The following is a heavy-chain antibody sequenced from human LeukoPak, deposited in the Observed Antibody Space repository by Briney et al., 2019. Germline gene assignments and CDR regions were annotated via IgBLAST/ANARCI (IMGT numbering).Heavy chain of an antibody. CDR1: GFTFDDYA. Sequence: PGGSLRLSCAASGFTFDDYAMHWVRQAPGKGLEWVSGISWNSGSIGYADSVKGRFTISRDNAKNSLYLQMNSLGAEDTALYYCAKENYGDYDVGYFDYWGQGTLVTVSS. V-gene: IGHV3-9*01. J-gene: IGHJ4*02. CDR3: AKENYGDYDVGYFDY. CDR2: ISWNSGSI. D-gene: IGHD4-17*01.